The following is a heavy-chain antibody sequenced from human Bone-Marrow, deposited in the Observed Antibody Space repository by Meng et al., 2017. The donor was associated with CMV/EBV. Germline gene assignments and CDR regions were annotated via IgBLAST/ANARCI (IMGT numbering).Heavy chain of an antibody. CDR1: GYTFTSYD. J-gene: IGHJ4*02. CDR3: ATGVADFEY. Sequence: QVQMVQSGVEVKKPGASVKVSCKASGYTFTSYDINSVRQAAGQGLEWMGWMNPNSGNTDYAQKFQGRVTMTRNISKSTAHMDLSSLRSEDTAVYYCATGVADFEYWGQGTLVTVSS. V-gene: IGHV1-8*01. CDR2: MNPNSGNT. D-gene: IGHD6-19*01.